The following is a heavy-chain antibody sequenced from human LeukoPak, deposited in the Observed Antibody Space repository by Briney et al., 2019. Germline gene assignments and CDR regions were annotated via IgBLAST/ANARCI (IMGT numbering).Heavy chain of an antibody. Sequence: GGSLRLSCAASGFTVSSNYMSWVRQAPGKGLEWVSVIYSGGSTYYADSVKGRFTISRDNSKNTLYLQMNSLRAEDTAVYYCASFGWELLEYLYYFDYWGQGTLVTVSS. CDR3: ASFGWELLEYLYYFDY. CDR1: GFTVSSNY. D-gene: IGHD1-26*01. CDR2: IYSGGST. V-gene: IGHV3-53*01. J-gene: IGHJ4*02.